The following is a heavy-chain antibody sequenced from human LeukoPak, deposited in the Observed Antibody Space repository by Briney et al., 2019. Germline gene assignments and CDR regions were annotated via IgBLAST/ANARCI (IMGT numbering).Heavy chain of an antibody. V-gene: IGHV4-59*01. CDR3: ARVPLGIVDAFGI. D-gene: IGHD2-15*01. J-gene: IGHJ3*02. CDR2: IYYSGST. CDR1: GGSISSYY. Sequence: SETLSLTCTVSGGSISSYYWSWIRQPPGKGLEWIGYIYYSGSTNYNPSLKSRVTISVDTSKNQFSLKLSSVTAADTAVYYCARVPLGIVDAFGIWGQGTMVTVSS.